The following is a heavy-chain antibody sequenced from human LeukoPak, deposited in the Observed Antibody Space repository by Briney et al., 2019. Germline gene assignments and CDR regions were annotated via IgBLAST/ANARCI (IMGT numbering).Heavy chain of an antibody. CDR1: GGSISSYY. CDR2: IYYSGST. V-gene: IGHV4-59*01. CDR3: ARTTVTIYGMDV. Sequence: SETLSLTCTVSGGSISSYYWSWIRQPPGKGLEWIGYIYYSGSTNYNPSLKSRVTISVDTSKNQFSLKLSSVTAADTAVYYCARTTVTIYGMDVWGQGTTVTVSS. J-gene: IGHJ6*02. D-gene: IGHD4-17*01.